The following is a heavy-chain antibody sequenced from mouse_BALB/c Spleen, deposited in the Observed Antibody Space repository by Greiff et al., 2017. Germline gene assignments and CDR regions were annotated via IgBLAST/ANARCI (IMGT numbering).Heavy chain of an antibody. J-gene: IGHJ4*01. CDR2: IYPGDGDT. CDR3: ARHYEGYYYAMDY. V-gene: IGHV1-80*01. CDR1: GYAFSSYW. Sequence: QVQLQPSGAELVRPGSSVKISCKASGYAFSSYWMNWVKQRPGQGLEWIGQIYPGDGDTNYNGKFKGKATLTADKSSSTAYMQLSSLTSEDSAVYFCARHYEGYYYAMDYWGQGTSVTVSA. D-gene: IGHD2-3*01.